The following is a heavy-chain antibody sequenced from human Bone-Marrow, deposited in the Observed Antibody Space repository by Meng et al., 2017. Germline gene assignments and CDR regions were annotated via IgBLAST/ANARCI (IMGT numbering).Heavy chain of an antibody. V-gene: IGHV3-7*01. CDR3: ARDRGPGYYDSSGYYFSALYYYYDMDV. CDR2: IKQDGSEK. J-gene: IGHJ6*02. Sequence: GESLKISCAASGFTFSSYWMSWVRQAPGKGLEWVANIKQDGSEKYYVDSVKGRFTISRDNAKNSLYLQMNSLRAEDTAVYYCARDRGPGYYDSSGYYFSALYYYYDMDVWGQGTTVTVSS. D-gene: IGHD3-22*01. CDR1: GFTFSSYW.